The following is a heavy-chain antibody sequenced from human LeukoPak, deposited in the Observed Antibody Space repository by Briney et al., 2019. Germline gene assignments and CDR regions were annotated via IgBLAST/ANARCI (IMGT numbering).Heavy chain of an antibody. V-gene: IGHV1-69*06. D-gene: IGHD1-1*01. Sequence: ASVKVSCKASGGTFSSYAISWVRQAPGQGLEWMGGIIPIFGTANYAQKFQGRVTMTEDTSTDTAYMELSSLRSEDTAVYYCARYEYNWNDRANWFDPWGQGTLVTVSS. CDR3: ARYEYNWNDRANWFDP. J-gene: IGHJ5*02. CDR2: IIPIFGTA. CDR1: GGTFSSYA.